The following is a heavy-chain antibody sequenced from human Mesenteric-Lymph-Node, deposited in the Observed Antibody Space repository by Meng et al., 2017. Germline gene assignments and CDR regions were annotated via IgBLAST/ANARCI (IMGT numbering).Heavy chain of an antibody. CDR1: GGSMSSSSYY. V-gene: IGHV4-39*07. CDR2: IYYSGST. D-gene: IGHD6-13*01. Sequence: PLQGSGPGLVKPSEILSLTCSVVGGSMSSSSYYWGWIRQPPGKGLEWIGSIYYSGSTYYNPSLKSRVTISVDTSKKQFSLKLTSVTAADTAVYYCARDKAAGTVDYWGQGTLVTVSS. J-gene: IGHJ4*02. CDR3: ARDKAAGTVDY.